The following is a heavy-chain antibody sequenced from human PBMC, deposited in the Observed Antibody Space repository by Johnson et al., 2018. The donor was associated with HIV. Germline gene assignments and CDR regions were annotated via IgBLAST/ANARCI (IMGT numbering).Heavy chain of an antibody. CDR1: GFTFRDYG. V-gene: IGHV3-30*02. CDR2: IQYDGSNK. D-gene: IGHD2-15*01. CDR3: ARSPRIVVVVAATVGHALDI. Sequence: QVQLVESGGGVVQPRGSLRLSCAASGFTFRDYGMHWVRQAPGKGLEWVAFIQYDGSNKYYADSVRGRFTISRDNSKNTLYLQMNSLRAEDTAVYYCARSPRIVVVVAATVGHALDIWGQGTMVTVSS. J-gene: IGHJ3*02.